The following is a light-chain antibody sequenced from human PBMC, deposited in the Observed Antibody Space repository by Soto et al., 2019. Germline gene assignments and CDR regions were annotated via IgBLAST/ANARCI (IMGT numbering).Light chain of an antibody. CDR2: GAF. Sequence: EIVMTQSPATLSVSPGERATLSCRASQSVSSNLGWYQQKPGQAPRLLIYGAFTRATGIPARFSGSGSGTEFTLTISSLQSEDSAVYYCQQYNNWALTFGGGTKVEIK. CDR1: QSVSSN. J-gene: IGKJ4*01. CDR3: QQYNNWALT. V-gene: IGKV3-15*01.